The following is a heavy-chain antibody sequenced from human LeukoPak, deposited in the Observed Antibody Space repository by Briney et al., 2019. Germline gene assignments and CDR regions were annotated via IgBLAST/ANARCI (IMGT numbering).Heavy chain of an antibody. D-gene: IGHD6-19*01. J-gene: IGHJ5*02. Sequence: GASVKVSCKASGGTISSYAISWVRQAPGQGLEWKGWISAYNGNTNYAQKVQGRVTMTTDTSTSTAYMELRSLRSDDTAVYYCARGVYSSGWWNWFDPWGQGTLVTVSS. CDR1: GGTISSYA. CDR3: ARGVYSSGWWNWFDP. V-gene: IGHV1-18*01. CDR2: ISAYNGNT.